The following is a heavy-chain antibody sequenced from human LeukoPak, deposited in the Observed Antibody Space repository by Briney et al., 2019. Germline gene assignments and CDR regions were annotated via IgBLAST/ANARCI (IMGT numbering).Heavy chain of an antibody. CDR3: ARDHCSSTSCYLGFHYGMDV. D-gene: IGHD2-2*01. Sequence: PGESLRLSCAASGFTVSSNYMSWVRQAPGKGLEWVSVIYSGGSTYYADSVKGRFTISRDNSKNTLYLQMNSLRAEDTAVYYCARDHCSSTSCYLGFHYGMDVWGKGTTVTVSS. CDR2: IYSGGST. J-gene: IGHJ6*04. CDR1: GFTVSSNY. V-gene: IGHV3-53*01.